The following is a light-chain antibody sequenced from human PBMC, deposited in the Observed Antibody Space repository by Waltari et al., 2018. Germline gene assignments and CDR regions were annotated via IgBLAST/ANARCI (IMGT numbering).Light chain of an antibody. J-gene: IGKJ1*01. CDR2: GAS. CDR1: QTVRTTY. V-gene: IGKV3-20*01. CDR3: QNHERLPAT. Sequence: CRASQTVRTTYLAVYQQKPGQAPTLLIYGASSRATGIPDRFSGSGSGTDFSLTISRLEPEDFAVYYCQNHERLPATFCQGTKVEIK.